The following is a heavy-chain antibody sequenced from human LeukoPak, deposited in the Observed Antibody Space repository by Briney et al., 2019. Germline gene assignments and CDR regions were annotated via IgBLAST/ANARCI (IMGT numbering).Heavy chain of an antibody. D-gene: IGHD1-26*01. Sequence: SETLSLTCTVSGVSLTDYYWNWLRQSAGGGLELIGRIHSSGSTNYNPSLKSRVTMSVDTSKNQFSLKLTSVTPADPAVYYCTRVAVGSTPHVAFDICGPGTMVTVSS. CDR1: GVSLTDYY. V-gene: IGHV4-4*07. CDR3: TRVAVGSTPHVAFDI. CDR2: IHSSGST. J-gene: IGHJ3*02.